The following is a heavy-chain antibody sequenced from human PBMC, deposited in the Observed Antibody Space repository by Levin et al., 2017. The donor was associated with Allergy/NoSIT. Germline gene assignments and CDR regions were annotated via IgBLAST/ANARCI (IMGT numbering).Heavy chain of an antibody. CDR1: GFNFYNYY. J-gene: IGHJ4*02. CDR2: ISKRGDAV. CDR3: ARSEIAVADFEYFDY. Sequence: GESLKISCAASGFNFYNYYMSWIRQAPGKGLEWISHISKRGDAVYYADSVKGRFTISRDNAKNSLYLQMNSLRAEDTAVYYCARSEIAVADFEYFDYWGQGTLVTVSS. D-gene: IGHD6-19*01. V-gene: IGHV3-11*04.